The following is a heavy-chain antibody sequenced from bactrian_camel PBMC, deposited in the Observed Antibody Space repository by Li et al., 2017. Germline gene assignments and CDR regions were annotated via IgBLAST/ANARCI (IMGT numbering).Heavy chain of an antibody. CDR3: AASGGGSLYSPSLERARYNY. CDR2: IYSIGGIT. V-gene: IGHV3-3*01. J-gene: IGHJ4*01. D-gene: IGHD6*01. Sequence: QVQLVESGGGSVNAGGSLTLSCAASGATFSSYFMGWFRQVPGKEREGVADIYSIGGITNYADSVKGRFTISQDNAKNTIDLQMNSLKPEDTAMYYCAASGGGSLYSPSLERARYNYWGQGTQVTVS. CDR1: GATFSSYF.